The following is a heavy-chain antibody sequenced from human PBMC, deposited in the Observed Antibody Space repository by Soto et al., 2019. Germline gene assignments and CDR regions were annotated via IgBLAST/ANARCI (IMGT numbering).Heavy chain of an antibody. D-gene: IGHD3-10*01. CDR2: ITDSGGDA. CDR1: GITFGSRA. V-gene: IGHV3-23*01. CDR3: ARGSTDSYPGSRIFAF. J-gene: IGHJ4*02. Sequence: PGGSLRLSGVASGITFGSRAMSWGRQAPGEGLEWVSTITDSGGDAKYADSVRGRFTISRDNSKNTLYLQMSSLRAEASAVYYCARGSTDSYPGSRIFAFWGRGTLVTVSS.